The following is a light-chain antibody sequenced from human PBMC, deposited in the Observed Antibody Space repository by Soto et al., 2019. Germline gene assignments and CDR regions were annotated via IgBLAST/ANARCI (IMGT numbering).Light chain of an antibody. CDR2: GAS. J-gene: IGKJ4*01. CDR1: QSVSSSY. V-gene: IGKV3D-15*01. CDR3: QQYNSWPLT. Sequence: ENVLTQSPGTLSLSPGERAPLSSRASQSVSSSYLAWCQQKPGQAPRLLIYGASTRATGVPTRISGSGSGTEFTLTISSLQSEDFAVYYCQQYNSWPLTFGGGTKVDIK.